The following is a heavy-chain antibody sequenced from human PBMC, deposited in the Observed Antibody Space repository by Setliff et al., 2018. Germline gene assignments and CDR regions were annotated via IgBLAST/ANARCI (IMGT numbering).Heavy chain of an antibody. V-gene: IGHV3-20*04. CDR3: ARENTGFYYHYYMDV. CDR1: GFTFDDYA. D-gene: IGHD3-10*01. J-gene: IGHJ6*03. CDR2: INWNGGST. Sequence: GVLKISCVASGFTFDDYAMSWVRQAPGKGLEWVCGINWNGGSTGYADSVKGRFTISRDNAKNSLYLQMNSLRAEDTALYYCARENTGFYYHYYMDVWGKGTTVTVSS.